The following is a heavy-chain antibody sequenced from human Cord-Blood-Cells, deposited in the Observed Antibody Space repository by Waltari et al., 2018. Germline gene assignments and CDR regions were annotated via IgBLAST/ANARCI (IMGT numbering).Heavy chain of an antibody. CDR2: ISGSGGST. D-gene: IGHD3-3*01. J-gene: IGHJ3*02. CDR1: GFTFSSYA. CDR3: AKEAGYDFWSGYSPDAFDI. Sequence: EVQLVESGGGMVQPGGSLRLSCADSGFTFSSYAMSWLRQATGTGLEWVSAISGSGGSTYYADSVKGRFTISRDNSKNTLYLQMNSLRAEDTAVYYCAKEAGYDFWSGYSPDAFDIWGQGTMVTVSS. V-gene: IGHV3-23*04.